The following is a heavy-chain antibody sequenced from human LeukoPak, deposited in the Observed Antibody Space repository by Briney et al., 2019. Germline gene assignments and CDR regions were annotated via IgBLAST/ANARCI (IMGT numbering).Heavy chain of an antibody. V-gene: IGHV3-23*01. CDR1: GFTFSSYA. CDR2: ISGSGGST. J-gene: IGHJ6*04. Sequence: GGSLRLSCAASGFTFSSYAMSWVRQAPGKGLEWVSAISGSGGSTYYADSVEGRFTISRDNSKNTLYLQMNSLRAEDTAVYYCAKGRDIVVVPAANSGMDVWGKGTTVTVSS. CDR3: AKGRDIVVVPAANSGMDV. D-gene: IGHD2-2*01.